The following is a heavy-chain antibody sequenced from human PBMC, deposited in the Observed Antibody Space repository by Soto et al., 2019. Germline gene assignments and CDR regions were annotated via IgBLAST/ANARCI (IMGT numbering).Heavy chain of an antibody. CDR1: RFSLSDSA. V-gene: IGHV3-73*01. CDR3: VRPESGSYFGGDCYFYGWFAP. CDR2: IRTKGNDYGT. J-gene: IGHJ5*02. Sequence: GGSLRLSCAASRFSLSDSAMHWVRQAPEKRIEWVGRIRTKGNDYGTRYAASVKGRFTLSRDDSQNATFLQMNRLKMEDTAVYYCVRPESGSYFGGDCYFYGWFAPSRQRTLVTVSA. D-gene: IGHD2-21*02.